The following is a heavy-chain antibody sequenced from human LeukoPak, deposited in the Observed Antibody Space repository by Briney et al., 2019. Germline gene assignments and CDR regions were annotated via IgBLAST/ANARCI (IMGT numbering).Heavy chain of an antibody. CDR2: ISGGGGDT. CDR1: GFTFSSYA. D-gene: IGHD3-10*01. Sequence: GGSLRLSCAASGFTFSSYAVSWVRQASGKGLEWVPAISGGGGDTFYADSVKGRFSISRDNSKNRVFLQMNSLRAEDTAMYYCARWFGEPPNFDYWGQGTLVTVSS. CDR3: ARWFGEPPNFDY. J-gene: IGHJ4*02. V-gene: IGHV3-23*01.